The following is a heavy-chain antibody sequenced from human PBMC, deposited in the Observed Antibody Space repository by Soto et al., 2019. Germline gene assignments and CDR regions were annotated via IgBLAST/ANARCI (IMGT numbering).Heavy chain of an antibody. D-gene: IGHD6-19*01. Sequence: SVKVSCKTSGGTFSSYAISWVRQAPGQGLEWMGGIIPIVDKSNYAQKFQGRVTITTDESTSTAYMELRSLRSDDTAVYYCARAVAVAADFDYWGQG. CDR1: GGTFSSYA. V-gene: IGHV1-69*05. CDR3: ARAVAVAADFDY. CDR2: IIPIVDKS. J-gene: IGHJ4*02.